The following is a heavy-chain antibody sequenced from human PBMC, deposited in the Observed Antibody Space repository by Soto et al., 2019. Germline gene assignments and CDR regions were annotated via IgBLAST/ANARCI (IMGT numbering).Heavy chain of an antibody. CDR1: GYTFTIHD. Sequence: ASVKVSCKASGYTFTIHDIHWVRQAPGQRLEWMGWINAGNGNTKYSQKFQGRVTITRDTSASTAYMELSSLRSEDTAVYYCARAPLPYSYGRYYLDYWGQGALVTVSS. D-gene: IGHD5-18*01. V-gene: IGHV1-3*01. CDR2: INAGNGNT. J-gene: IGHJ4*02. CDR3: ARAPLPYSYGRYYLDY.